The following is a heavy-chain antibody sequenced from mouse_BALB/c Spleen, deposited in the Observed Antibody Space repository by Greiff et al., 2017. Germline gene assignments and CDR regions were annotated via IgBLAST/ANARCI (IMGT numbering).Heavy chain of an antibody. CDR1: GFTFSSYA. CDR3: ARDYYGTSFAY. J-gene: IGHJ3*01. Sequence: EVKLVESGGGLVKPGGSLKLSCAASGFTFSSYAMSWVRQTPEKRLEWVACISSGGSTYYPDSVKGRFTISRDNARNILYLQMSSLRSEDTAMYYCARDYYGTSFAYWGQGTLVTVSA. V-gene: IGHV5-6-5*01. CDR2: ISSGGST. D-gene: IGHD1-1*01.